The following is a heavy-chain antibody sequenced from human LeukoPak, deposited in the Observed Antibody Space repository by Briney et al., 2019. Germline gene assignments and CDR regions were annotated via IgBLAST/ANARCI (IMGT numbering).Heavy chain of an antibody. CDR2: INPSGGST. Sequence: ASVKVSCKASGYTFTSYYMHWVRQAPGQGLEWMGIINPSGGSTSYAQKFQGRVTMTRDTSTSTVYMELSRLRSEDTAVYFCARGGGGTSGWQNFDYWGQGTLVTVSS. CDR3: ARGGGGTSGWQNFDY. CDR1: GYTFTSYY. J-gene: IGHJ4*02. V-gene: IGHV1-46*01. D-gene: IGHD6-19*01.